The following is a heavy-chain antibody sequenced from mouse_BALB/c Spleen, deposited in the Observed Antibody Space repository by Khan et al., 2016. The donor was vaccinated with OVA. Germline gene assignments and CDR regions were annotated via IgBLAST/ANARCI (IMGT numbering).Heavy chain of an antibody. D-gene: IGHD1-1*01. CDR3: ARGNSYGYYFDY. J-gene: IGHJ2*01. Sequence: EVQLVESGPGLVKPSQSLSLTCTVTGYSITSGYAWNWIRQFPGNQLEWMGYISYSGVASYTPSLKSRISITRDTSKNPFFLQLNSVTSEDTATDYCARGNSYGYYFDYWGQGTTLTVSS. CDR2: ISYSGVA. CDR1: GYSITSGYA. V-gene: IGHV3-2*02.